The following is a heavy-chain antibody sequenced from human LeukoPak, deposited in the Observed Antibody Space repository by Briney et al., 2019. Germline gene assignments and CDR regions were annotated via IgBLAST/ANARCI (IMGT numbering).Heavy chain of an antibody. CDR1: GGSISSYY. CDR3: ARESCSGGSCYSDY. V-gene: IGHV4-59*01. D-gene: IGHD2-15*01. Sequence: PSETLSLTCTVSGGSISSYYWSWIRQPPGKGLEWIGYIYYSGSTNYNPSLMSRVTISVDTSKNQFSLKLSSVTAADTAVYYCARESCSGGSCYSDYWGQGTLVTVSS. J-gene: IGHJ4*02. CDR2: IYYSGST.